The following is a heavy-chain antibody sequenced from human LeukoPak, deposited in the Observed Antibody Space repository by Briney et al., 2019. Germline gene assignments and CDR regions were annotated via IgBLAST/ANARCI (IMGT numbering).Heavy chain of an antibody. D-gene: IGHD2-2*01. CDR2: ISGSGGST. CDR1: GFTFSSYA. V-gene: IGHV3-23*01. J-gene: IGHJ3*02. CDR3: AKDLRRYCSSTVCAFDI. Sequence: GGSLRLSCAASGFTFSSYAMSWVRQAPGKGLEWVSAISGSGGSTYYADSVKGRFTISRDNSKNTLYLQMNSLRAEDTAVYYCAKDLRRYCSSTVCAFDIWGQGTMVTVSS.